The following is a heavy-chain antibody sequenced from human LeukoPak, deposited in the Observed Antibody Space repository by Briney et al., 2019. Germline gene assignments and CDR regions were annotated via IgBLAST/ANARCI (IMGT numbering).Heavy chain of an antibody. Sequence: GASVKVSCKASGYTFTSYGINWVRQAPGQGLEWMGWVIGYNGDTNYVQKIQARVTMTTDTSTSTAYMELRSLRSDDTAVYYCARGGPHGSGSSDYWGQGTLVTVSS. V-gene: IGHV1-18*01. D-gene: IGHD3-10*01. CDR1: GYTFTSYG. CDR3: ARGGPHGSGSSDY. CDR2: VIGYNGDT. J-gene: IGHJ4*02.